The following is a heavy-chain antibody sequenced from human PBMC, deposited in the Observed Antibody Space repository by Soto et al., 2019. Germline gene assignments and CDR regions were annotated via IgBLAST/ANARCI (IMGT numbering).Heavy chain of an antibody. Sequence: SETLSLTCTVSGGSVSSGSSYWSWIRQPPGKGLEWIGYIYYSGTTNCNPSLKSRVTISIDTSKNQFSLKLTSVTAADTAVYYCARDVGGLSVGWHPNYFDYWGQGTLVTVSS. CDR1: GGSVSSGSSY. CDR2: IYYSGTT. V-gene: IGHV4-61*01. CDR3: ARDVGGLSVGWHPNYFDY. D-gene: IGHD3-16*01. J-gene: IGHJ4*02.